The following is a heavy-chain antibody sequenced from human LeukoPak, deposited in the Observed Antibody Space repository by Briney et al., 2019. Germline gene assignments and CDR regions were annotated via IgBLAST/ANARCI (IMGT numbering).Heavy chain of an antibody. D-gene: IGHD6-13*01. CDR2: IRSKAYGGTT. J-gene: IGHJ1*01. CDR1: GFTFGDYA. V-gene: IGHV3-49*03. CDR3: TREAAAGYAEYFQH. Sequence: PGGSLRLSCTASGFTFGDYAMSWFRQAPGKGLEWVGFIRSKAYGGTTEYAASVKGRFTISRDDSKSIAYLQMNSLKTEDTAVYYCTREAAAGYAEYFQHWGQGTLVTVSS.